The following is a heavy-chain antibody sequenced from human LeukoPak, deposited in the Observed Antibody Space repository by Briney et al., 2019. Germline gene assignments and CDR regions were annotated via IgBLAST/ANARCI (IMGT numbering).Heavy chain of an antibody. CDR1: GYTFTIYG. Sequence: ASVKVSCKASGYTFTIYGISWVRQAPGQGLEWMGWISAYNGNTNYAQKLQGRVIMTTDTSTSTAYMELRSLRSDDTAVYYCARDPPRIVVVVAATNYYGMDVWGQGTTVTVSS. CDR2: ISAYNGNT. J-gene: IGHJ6*02. D-gene: IGHD2-15*01. CDR3: ARDPPRIVVVVAATNYYGMDV. V-gene: IGHV1-18*01.